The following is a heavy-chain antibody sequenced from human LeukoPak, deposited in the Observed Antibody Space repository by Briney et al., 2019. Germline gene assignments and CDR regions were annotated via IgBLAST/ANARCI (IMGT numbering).Heavy chain of an antibody. D-gene: IGHD6-19*01. CDR1: GFTFSSYS. CDR2: ISSSSYI. CDR3: ASSIAVAGTNPGGY. Sequence: GGSLRLSCAASGFTFSSYSMNWVRQAPGKGLEWVSSISSSSYIYYADSVKGRFTISRDNAKNSLYLQMNSLRAEDTAVYYCASSIAVAGTNPGGYWGQGTLVTVSS. V-gene: IGHV3-21*01. J-gene: IGHJ4*02.